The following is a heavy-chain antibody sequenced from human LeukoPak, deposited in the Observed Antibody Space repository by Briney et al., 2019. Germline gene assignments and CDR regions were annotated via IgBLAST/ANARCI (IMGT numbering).Heavy chain of an antibody. CDR2: IKPDGSEK. CDR1: EMTFSSYW. Sequence: GGSLRLSCTASEMTFSSYWMSWVRQAPGKGLEWVANIKPDGSEKYYLDSVKGRFTFSRDNAKNSPYLQMNSLRAEDTAVYFCARYCTFRTCSGTKFDYWGQGTLVTVSS. J-gene: IGHJ4*02. CDR3: ARYCTFRTCSGTKFDY. D-gene: IGHD1-1*01. V-gene: IGHV3-7*01.